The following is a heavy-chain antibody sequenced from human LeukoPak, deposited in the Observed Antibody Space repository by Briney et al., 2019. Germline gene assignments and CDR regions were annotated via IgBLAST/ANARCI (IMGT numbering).Heavy chain of an antibody. CDR2: ISVSGGNT. D-gene: IGHD5-18*01. CDR3: ARVTSYSYGYFDY. CDR1: GFTVSSYA. Sequence: GGSLRLSCAASGFTVSSYAMSWVRQAPEKGLEWVSSISVSGGNTYYADSVKGRFTISRDNAKNSLYLQMNSLRAEDTAVYYCARVTSYSYGYFDYWGQGTLVTVSS. J-gene: IGHJ4*02. V-gene: IGHV3-23*01.